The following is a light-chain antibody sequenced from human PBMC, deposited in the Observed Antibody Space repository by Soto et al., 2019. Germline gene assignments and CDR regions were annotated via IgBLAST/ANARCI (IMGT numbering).Light chain of an antibody. J-gene: IGKJ4*01. CDR1: QNINNW. CDR2: KAS. V-gene: IGKV1-5*03. CDR3: QQYNSYPIT. Sequence: DIQMTQSPSTLSASVGDRVTITCRASQNINNWLAWFQKKPGKAPNLLIYKASSLESGVPSRFSGSGSETEFTRTISSLQPDDFATYYCQQYNSYPITFGGGTKVEIK.